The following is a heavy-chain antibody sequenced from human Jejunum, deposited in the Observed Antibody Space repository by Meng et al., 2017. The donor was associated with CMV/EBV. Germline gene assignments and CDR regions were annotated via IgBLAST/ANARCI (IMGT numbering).Heavy chain of an antibody. Sequence: SGFPFSDYYMSWIRQAPGKGLEWVSYISSSGSTIYYADSVKGRFTISRDNAKNSLYLQMNSLRAENTAVYYCARVTELWLHYFDYWGQGTLVTVSS. CDR2: ISSSGSTI. CDR3: ARVTELWLHYFDY. CDR1: GFPFSDYY. V-gene: IGHV3-11*01. D-gene: IGHD5-18*01. J-gene: IGHJ4*02.